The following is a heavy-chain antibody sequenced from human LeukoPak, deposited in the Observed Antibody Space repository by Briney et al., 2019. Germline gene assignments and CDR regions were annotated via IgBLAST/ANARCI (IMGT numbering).Heavy chain of an antibody. CDR3: ARGGGNFPYFDY. Sequence: ASETLSLTCTVSGDSLRKSTFYWVWICQPPGKGLEWIGSIYYSGSTNYNPSLKSRVTISVDTSKNQFSLKLSSVTAADTAVYYCARGGGNFPYFDYWGQGTLVTVSS. D-gene: IGHD4-23*01. J-gene: IGHJ4*02. CDR1: GDSLRKSTFY. CDR2: IYYSGST. V-gene: IGHV4-39*07.